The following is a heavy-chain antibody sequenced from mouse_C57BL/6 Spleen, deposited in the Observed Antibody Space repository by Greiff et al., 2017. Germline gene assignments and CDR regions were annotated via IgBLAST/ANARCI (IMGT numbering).Heavy chain of an antibody. D-gene: IGHD1-1*01. Sequence: EVKLVESGGDLVKPGGSLKLSCAASGFTFSSYGMSWVRQTPDKRLEWVATISSGGSYTYYPDSVKGRFTISRDNAKNTRYLQMSSLKSEDTAMCDCARHEDYGSSSVLDYWGQGTTLTVSS. J-gene: IGHJ2*01. CDR2: ISSGGSYT. V-gene: IGHV5-6*01. CDR1: GFTFSSYG. CDR3: ARHEDYGSSSVLDY.